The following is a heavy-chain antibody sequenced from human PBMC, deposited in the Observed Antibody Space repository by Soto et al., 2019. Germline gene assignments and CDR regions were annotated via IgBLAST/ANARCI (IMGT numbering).Heavy chain of an antibody. D-gene: IGHD1-7*01. J-gene: IGHJ4*01. CDR2: ITGTSAFT. CDR1: GFVFSDFQ. V-gene: IGHV3-21*01. Sequence: PGGSLRLSGAACGFVFSDFQFNWVRQAPGGGLEWLSSITGTSAFTEYAESIEGRFTISRDNPNKLLFLHMDNLRPEDTAVYYCARDNLAFQGASELWGQGTLVAVSS. CDR3: ARDNLAFQGASEL.